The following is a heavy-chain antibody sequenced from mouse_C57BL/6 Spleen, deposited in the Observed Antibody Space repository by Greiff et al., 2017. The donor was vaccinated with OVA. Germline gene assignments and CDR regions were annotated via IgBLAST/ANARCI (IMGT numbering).Heavy chain of an antibody. CDR1: GFTFSDYG. V-gene: IGHV5-17*01. Sequence: EVMLVESGGGLVKPGGSLKLSCAASGFTFSDYGMHWVRQAPEKGLEWVAYISSGSSTIYYADTVKGRFTISRDNAKNTLFLQMTSLRSEDTAMYYCAIRDYYGSLYAMDYWGQGTSVTVSS. D-gene: IGHD1-1*01. CDR2: ISSGSSTI. CDR3: AIRDYYGSLYAMDY. J-gene: IGHJ4*01.